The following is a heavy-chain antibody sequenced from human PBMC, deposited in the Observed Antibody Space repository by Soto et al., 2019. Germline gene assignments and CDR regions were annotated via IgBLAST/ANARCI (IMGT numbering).Heavy chain of an antibody. CDR2: TNEGSGNT. Sequence: ASVKVSCKATGYSFKNYAVHWVRQAPGQRLEWMGFTNEGSGNTRFSQKFQGRISITRDTSASTVYLDLSSLTSEDTAIYYCARDDRSVSGVVTLDHWGPGTLVTVS. V-gene: IGHV1-3*01. D-gene: IGHD3-3*01. CDR1: GYSFKNYA. CDR3: ARDDRSVSGVVTLDH. J-gene: IGHJ4*01.